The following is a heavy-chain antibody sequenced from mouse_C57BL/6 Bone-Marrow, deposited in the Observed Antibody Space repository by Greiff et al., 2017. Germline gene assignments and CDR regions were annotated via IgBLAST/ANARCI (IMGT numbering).Heavy chain of an antibody. CDR3: ARTLDGYYPPWFAY. V-gene: IGHV1-81*01. D-gene: IGHD2-3*01. CDR2: IYPRSGNT. Sequence: QVQLQQSGAELARPGASVKLSCKASGYTFTSYGISWVKQRTGQGLEWIGEIYPRSGNTYYNEKFKGKATLTADKSSSTAYMELRSLTSEDSAVYFCARTLDGYYPPWFAYGGQGTLVTVSA. J-gene: IGHJ3*01. CDR1: GYTFTSYG.